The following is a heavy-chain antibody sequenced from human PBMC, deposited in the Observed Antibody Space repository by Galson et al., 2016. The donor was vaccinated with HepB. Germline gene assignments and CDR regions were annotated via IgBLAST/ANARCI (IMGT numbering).Heavy chain of an antibody. J-gene: IGHJ3*02. CDR3: TRDGYNHIAFDI. CDR2: SSGTGATT. Sequence: SLRLSCAASGFTLSTYAMSWVRQAPGKGLEWVSSSSGTGATTNYADSVKGRFTISRDNLRNTLYLQLDSLRAEDTALYYCTRDGYNHIAFDIWGRGTMVTVSS. V-gene: IGHV3-23*01. CDR1: GFTLSTYA. D-gene: IGHD5-24*01.